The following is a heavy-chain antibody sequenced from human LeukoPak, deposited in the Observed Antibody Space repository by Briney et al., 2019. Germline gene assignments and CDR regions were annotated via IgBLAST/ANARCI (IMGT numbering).Heavy chain of an antibody. Sequence: PSETLSLTCAVYGVSFSGYYWSWIRQPPGKGLEWIGEIYHSGSTNYNPSLKSRVTISVDKSKNQFSLKLSSVTAADTAVYYCARVFYSSGWYVGYWGQGTLVTVSS. CDR2: IYHSGST. J-gene: IGHJ4*02. CDR3: ARVFYSSGWYVGY. V-gene: IGHV4-34*01. CDR1: GVSFSGYY. D-gene: IGHD6-19*01.